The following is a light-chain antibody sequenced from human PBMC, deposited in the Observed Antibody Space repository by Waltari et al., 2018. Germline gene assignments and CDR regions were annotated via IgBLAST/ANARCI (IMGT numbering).Light chain of an antibody. Sequence: VVMTQSPATLSVSPGERVTLSCRASQSVNRFVAWYQQKPGQAPRLLIYGASTRATGIPARFSGSGSGTEFTLTISSLQSEDFAVYYCQQYNDWPPLTFGGGTKLEIK. V-gene: IGKV3-15*01. CDR1: QSVNRF. CDR2: GAS. CDR3: QQYNDWPPLT. J-gene: IGKJ4*01.